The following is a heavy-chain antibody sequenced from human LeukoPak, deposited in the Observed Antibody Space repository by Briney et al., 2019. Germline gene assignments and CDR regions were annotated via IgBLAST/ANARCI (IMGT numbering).Heavy chain of an antibody. CDR2: IYYNGST. J-gene: IGHJ4*02. CDR3: ARAPNYYDSSGYGSFDY. V-gene: IGHV4-59*11. CDR1: GDSISSHY. Sequence: SETLSLTCAVSGDSISSHYWTWIRQPPGKGREWIGYIYYNGSTNYNPSLKSRVTISVDLSKDQFSLRLSSVTAADTAVYYCARAPNYYDSSGYGSFDYWGQGTLVTVSS. D-gene: IGHD3-22*01.